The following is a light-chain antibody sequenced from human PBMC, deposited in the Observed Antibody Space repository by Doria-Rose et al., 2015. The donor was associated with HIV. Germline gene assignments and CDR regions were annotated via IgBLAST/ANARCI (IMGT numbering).Light chain of an antibody. V-gene: IGLV2-8*01. J-gene: IGLJ3*02. CDR2: EVT. CDR1: SSDVGAYNY. CDR3: TTYAGAYILV. Sequence: QSVLTQPPSASGSPGQSVTISCTGTSSDVGAYNYVSWYQQYPYKAPKLMIFEVTKRPPGVPDRFSGSKSGNTASLTVSGLQVEDEADYYRTTYAGAYILVFGGGTKLPVL.